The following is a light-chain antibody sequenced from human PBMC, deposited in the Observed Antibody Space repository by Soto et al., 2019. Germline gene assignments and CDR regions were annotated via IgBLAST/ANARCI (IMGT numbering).Light chain of an antibody. Sequence: QSVLNQPASAYGTPGRRVTISSSGSSSNIGSNYVYWYQQLPGTAPKLLIYRNNQRPSGVPDRFSGSKSGTSASLAISGLRSENEADYYGAAWDDSLSGQVFGPGTKVTVL. V-gene: IGLV1-47*01. CDR2: RNN. J-gene: IGLJ1*01. CDR3: AAWDDSLSGQV. CDR1: SSNIGSNY.